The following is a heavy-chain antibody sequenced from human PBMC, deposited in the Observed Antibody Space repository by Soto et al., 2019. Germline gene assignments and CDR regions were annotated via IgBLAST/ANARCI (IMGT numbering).Heavy chain of an antibody. J-gene: IGHJ4*02. CDR2: ISAYNGNT. Sequence: QVQLVQSGAEVKKPGASVKVSCKASGYTFTSYGISWVRQAPGQGLEWMGWISAYNGNTNYAQKLQGRVTMXTXTAXSTAYMELRGLRSDDTAVYYCARDKGDGSGSYYGYWGQGTLVTVSS. CDR3: ARDKGDGSGSYYGY. V-gene: IGHV1-18*01. D-gene: IGHD3-10*01. CDR1: GYTFTSYG.